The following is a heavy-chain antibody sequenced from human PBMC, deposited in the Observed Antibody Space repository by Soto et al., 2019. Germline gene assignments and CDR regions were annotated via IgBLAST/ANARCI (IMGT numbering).Heavy chain of an antibody. CDR2: IYPGDSDT. CDR3: ARKAGGIDV. D-gene: IGHD6-25*01. J-gene: IGHJ6*02. Sequence: PGESLKVSCKASRYSFNTYWIVWVRQMPGKGLKWMGTIYPGDSDTRYSPSFQGQVTISVDKSITTAYLQWSSLNASDSAMYYCARKAGGIDVWCQRTMVTVSS. CDR1: RYSFNTYW. V-gene: IGHV5-51*01.